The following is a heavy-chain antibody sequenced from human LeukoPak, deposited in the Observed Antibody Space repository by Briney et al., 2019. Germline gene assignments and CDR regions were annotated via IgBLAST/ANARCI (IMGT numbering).Heavy chain of an antibody. CDR1: GGSISSGSYY. CDR2: IYTSGST. D-gene: IGHD3-22*01. CDR3: ARGVITMIVDDAFDI. V-gene: IGHV4-61*02. Sequence: SQTLSLTCTVSGGSISSGSYYWSWIRQPAGKGLEWIGRIYTSGSTNYNPSLKSRVTLSVDTSKNQFSLKLSSVTAADTAVYYCARGVITMIVDDAFDIWGQGTMVTVSS. J-gene: IGHJ3*02.